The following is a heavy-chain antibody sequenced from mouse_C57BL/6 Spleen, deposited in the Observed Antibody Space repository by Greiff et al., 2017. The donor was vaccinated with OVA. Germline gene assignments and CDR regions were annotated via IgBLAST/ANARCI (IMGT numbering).Heavy chain of an antibody. J-gene: IGHJ2*01. V-gene: IGHV1-64*01. D-gene: IGHD4-1*01. CDR3: ARVGLVYYFDY. CDR1: GYTFTSYW. Sequence: QVQLQQPGAELVKPGASVKLSCKASGYTFTSYWMHWVKQRPGQGLEWIGMIHPNSGSTNYNEKFKSKATLTVDKSSSTAYMQLSSLTSEDSAVYYCARVGLVYYFDYWGQGTTLTVSS. CDR2: IHPNSGST.